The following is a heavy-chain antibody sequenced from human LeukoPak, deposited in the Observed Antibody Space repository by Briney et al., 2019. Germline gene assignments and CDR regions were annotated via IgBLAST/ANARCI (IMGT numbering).Heavy chain of an antibody. CDR1: GFTFSSYS. D-gene: IGHD3-10*01. V-gene: IGHV3-21*01. J-gene: IGHJ4*02. CDR3: ARDAYGSGSRHFGGFDC. CDR2: ISSSSSYI. Sequence: PGGSLRLSCAASGFTFSSYSMNWVRQAPGKGLEWVSSISSSSSYIYYADSVKGRFTISRDNAKNSLYLQMNSLRAEDTAVYYCARDAYGSGSRHFGGFDCWGQGTLVTVSS.